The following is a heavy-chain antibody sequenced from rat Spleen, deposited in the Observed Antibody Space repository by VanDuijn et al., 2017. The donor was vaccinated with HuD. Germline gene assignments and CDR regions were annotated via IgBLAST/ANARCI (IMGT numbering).Heavy chain of an antibody. CDR2: MWNGGDT. V-gene: IGHV2-32*01. CDR1: GFSLTSYH. D-gene: IGHD1-6*01. CDR3: ARDRMDYCYYFDY. J-gene: IGHJ2*01. Sequence: QVQLKESGPGLVQPSQTLSLTCTVSGFSLTSYHVHWVRQPPGKGLECMGVMWNGGDTSYNSALKSRLSISRDTSKSQVFLKMNSLRTEDTATYYCARDRMDYCYYFDYWGQGVMVTVSS.